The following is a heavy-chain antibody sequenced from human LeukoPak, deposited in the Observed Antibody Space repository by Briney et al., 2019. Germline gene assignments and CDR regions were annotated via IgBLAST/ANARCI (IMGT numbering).Heavy chain of an antibody. V-gene: IGHV5-51*01. CDR2: IYPGDSDT. J-gene: IGHJ4*02. CDR1: GYSFTSYW. D-gene: IGHD2-15*01. CDR3: ARRIVVVVAATSTYFDY. Sequence: GESLKISCKGSGYSFTSYWIGWVGQMPGKGLEWMGIIYPGDSDTRYSPSFQGQVTISADKSISTAYLQWSSLKASDTAMYYCARRIVVVVAATSTYFDYWGQGTLVTVSS.